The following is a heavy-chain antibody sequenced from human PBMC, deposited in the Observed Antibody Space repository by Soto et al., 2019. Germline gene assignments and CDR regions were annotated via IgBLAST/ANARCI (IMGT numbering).Heavy chain of an antibody. Sequence: PSETRSLTCTVSGGSISSGGYYWSWILQHPGKGLEWIGYIYYSGSTYYNPSLKSRVTISVDTSKNHFSLKLSSVTAADTAVYYCARDKYYYGPGKDGMDVWGQGTTVTVSS. D-gene: IGHD3-10*01. CDR2: IYYSGST. CDR1: GGSISSGGYY. CDR3: ARDKYYYGPGKDGMDV. J-gene: IGHJ6*02. V-gene: IGHV4-31*03.